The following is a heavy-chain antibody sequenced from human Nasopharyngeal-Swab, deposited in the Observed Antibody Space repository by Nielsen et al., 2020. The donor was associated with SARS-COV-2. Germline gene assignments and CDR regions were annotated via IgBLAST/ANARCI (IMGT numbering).Heavy chain of an antibody. D-gene: IGHD3-22*01. Sequence: GESLKISCAASGFPFSSYAMSWVRQAPGKGLEWVSVISGSGGSTYYADSVKGRFTISRDNSKNTLYLQMNSLRAEDTAVYYCARYDDYYDSSGYAYWGQGTLVTVSS. CDR2: ISGSGGST. CDR3: ARYDDYYDSSGYAY. V-gene: IGHV3-23*01. J-gene: IGHJ4*02. CDR1: GFPFSSYA.